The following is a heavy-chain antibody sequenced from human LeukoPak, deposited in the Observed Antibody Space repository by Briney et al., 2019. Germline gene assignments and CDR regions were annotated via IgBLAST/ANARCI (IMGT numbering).Heavy chain of an antibody. J-gene: IGHJ4*02. CDR2: MNQDGSDT. CDR3: ATVFGY. V-gene: IGHV3-74*01. Sequence: PGGSLRLSCAASGFSFISYGMHWVRQAPGKGLEWVSRMNQDGSDTSYADSVKGRFAISRDNAKNTVYLQMNSLRAEDSAVYYCATVFGYWGQGTLVTVSS. CDR1: GFSFISYG.